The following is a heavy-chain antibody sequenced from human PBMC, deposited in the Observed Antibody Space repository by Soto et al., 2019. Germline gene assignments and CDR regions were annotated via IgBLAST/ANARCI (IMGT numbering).Heavy chain of an antibody. CDR1: GFTFSDYY. CDR2: ISSSGSTI. CDR3: ARDSKDFWSGSIFDY. V-gene: IGHV3-11*01. D-gene: IGHD3-3*01. Sequence: GGSLGLSCAASGFTFSDYYMSWIRQAPGKGLEWVSYISSSGSTIYYADSVKGRFTISRDNAKNSLYLQMNSLRAEDTAVYYCARDSKDFWSGSIFDYWGQGTLVTVSS. J-gene: IGHJ4*02.